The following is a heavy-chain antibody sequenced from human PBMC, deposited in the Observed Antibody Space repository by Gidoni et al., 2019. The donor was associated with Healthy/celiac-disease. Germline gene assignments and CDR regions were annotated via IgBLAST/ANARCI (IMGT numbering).Heavy chain of an antibody. Sequence: EVQLVQSGAEVTKPGESLKISCKGSGSSFTSYWLGWVRQMPGKGLEWMGIIYPGDSDTRYSPSFQGQVTISADKSISTAYLQWSSLKASDTAMYYCARRITMVRGVYYFDYWGQGTLVTVSS. J-gene: IGHJ4*02. V-gene: IGHV5-51*01. CDR2: IYPGDSDT. D-gene: IGHD3-10*01. CDR3: ARRITMVRGVYYFDY. CDR1: GSSFTSYW.